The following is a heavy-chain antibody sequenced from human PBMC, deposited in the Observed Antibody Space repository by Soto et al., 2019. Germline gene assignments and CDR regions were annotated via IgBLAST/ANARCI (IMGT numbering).Heavy chain of an antibody. Sequence: PGESLKISCKGSGYSFTSYWIGWVRQVPGKGLEWMGIIYPGDSESRYSPSFQGQVTISADKSISTAYLQWSSLKASDTAIYYCAKSLSGLLPFGDFIYWGQGALVTVSS. CDR2: IYPGDSES. CDR3: AKSLSGLLPFGDFIY. J-gene: IGHJ4*02. CDR1: GYSFTSYW. D-gene: IGHD2-21*01. V-gene: IGHV5-51*01.